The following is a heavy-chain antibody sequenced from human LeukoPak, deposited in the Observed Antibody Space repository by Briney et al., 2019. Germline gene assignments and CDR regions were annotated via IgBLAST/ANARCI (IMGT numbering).Heavy chain of an antibody. CDR3: ARDRRSGWYDY. J-gene: IGHJ4*02. Sequence: GASVKVSCKASGYTFTSYYMHWVRQAPGQGLAWMGIINPSGGSTSYAQKFQGRVTMTRDTSTSTVYMELSSLRSEDTAVYYCARDRRSGWYDYWGQGTLVTVSS. V-gene: IGHV1-46*01. CDR2: INPSGGST. CDR1: GYTFTSYY. D-gene: IGHD6-19*01.